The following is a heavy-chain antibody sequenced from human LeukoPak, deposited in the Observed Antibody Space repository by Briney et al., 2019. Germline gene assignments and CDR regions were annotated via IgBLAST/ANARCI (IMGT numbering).Heavy chain of an antibody. CDR3: AREYSGRGSGTFDY. V-gene: IGHV1-69*05. D-gene: IGHD1-26*01. J-gene: IGHJ4*02. Sequence: SVKVSCKASGGTFSSYAISWVRQAPGQGLEWMGGIIPIFGTANYAQRLQGRVTMTTDTSTSTAYMELMSLRSDDTAVYYCAREYSGRGSGTFDYWGQGTLVAVSS. CDR2: IIPIFGTA. CDR1: GGTFSSYA.